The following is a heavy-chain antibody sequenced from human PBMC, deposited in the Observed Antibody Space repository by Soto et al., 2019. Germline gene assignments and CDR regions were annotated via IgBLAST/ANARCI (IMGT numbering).Heavy chain of an antibody. J-gene: IGHJ6*02. D-gene: IGHD1-20*01. CDR1: GGTFSSYA. V-gene: IGHV1-69*12. Sequence: QVQLVQSGAEVKKPGSSVKVSCKASGGTFSSYAISWVRQAPGQGLEWMGGIIPIFGTANYAQKCQGRVTITADESTSXAYMELSSLRSEDTAVYYCARGITGTVSYYYGMDVWGQGTTVTVSS. CDR2: IIPIFGTA. CDR3: ARGITGTVSYYYGMDV.